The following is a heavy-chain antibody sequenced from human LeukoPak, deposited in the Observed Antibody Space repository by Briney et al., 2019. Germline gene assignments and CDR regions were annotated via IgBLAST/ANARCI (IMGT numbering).Heavy chain of an antibody. D-gene: IGHD3-22*01. Sequence: ASVKVSCKASGYTFTSYYMHWVRQAPGQGLEWIGGIIPIFGTANYAQKFQGRVTITADKSTSTAYMGLSSLRSEDTAVYYCARTYYYDSSGRPYYFDYWGQGTLVTVSS. CDR3: ARTYYYDSSGRPYYFDY. V-gene: IGHV1-69*06. J-gene: IGHJ4*02. CDR1: GYTFTSYY. CDR2: IIPIFGTA.